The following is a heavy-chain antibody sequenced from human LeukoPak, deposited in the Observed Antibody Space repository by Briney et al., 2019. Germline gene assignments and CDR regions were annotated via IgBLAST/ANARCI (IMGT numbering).Heavy chain of an antibody. V-gene: IGHV4-59*01. CDR1: GGSISSYY. J-gene: IGHJ4*02. Sequence: SETLSLTCTVSGGSISSYYWSWIRQPPGKGLEWIGYIYYSGSTNYNPSLKSRVTISVDTSKNQFSLKLSSVTAADTAVYYCARVSRRGYSYGWVDYWGQGTLVTVSS. CDR3: ARVSRRGYSYGWVDY. CDR2: IYYSGST. D-gene: IGHD5-18*01.